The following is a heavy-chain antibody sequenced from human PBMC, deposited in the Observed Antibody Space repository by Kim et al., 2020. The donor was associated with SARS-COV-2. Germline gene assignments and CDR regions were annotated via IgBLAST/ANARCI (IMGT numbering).Heavy chain of an antibody. CDR2: IYTSGST. J-gene: IGHJ6*02. CDR3: ARDPHFPPQGYYGMDV. V-gene: IGHV4-4*07. CDR1: GGSISSYY. Sequence: SETLSLTCTVSGGSISSYYWSWIRQPAGKGLEWIGRIYTSGSTNYNPSLKSRVTMSVDTSKNQFSLKLSSVTAADTAVYYCARDPHFPPQGYYGMDVWGQGTTVTVSS.